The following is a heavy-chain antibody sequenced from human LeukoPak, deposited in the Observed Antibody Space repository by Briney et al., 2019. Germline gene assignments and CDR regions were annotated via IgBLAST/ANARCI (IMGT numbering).Heavy chain of an antibody. CDR3: ARIHDAFDI. J-gene: IGHJ3*02. CDR1: GFTFSSYG. D-gene: IGHD5-18*01. Sequence: GGSLRLSCAASGFTFSSYGMHWVRQAPGKGLEWAAVISYDGSNKYYADSVKGRFTISRDNSKNTLYLQMNSLRAEDTAVYYCARIHDAFDIWGQGTMVTGSS. CDR2: ISYDGSNK. V-gene: IGHV3-30*03.